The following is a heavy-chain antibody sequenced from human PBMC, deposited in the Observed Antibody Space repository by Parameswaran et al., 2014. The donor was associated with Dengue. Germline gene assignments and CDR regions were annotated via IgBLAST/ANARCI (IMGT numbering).Heavy chain of an antibody. V-gene: IGHV2-5*01. Sequence: VRQAPGKALEWLALIYWNDDTRYSPSLKSRLTITKDTSKNQVVLTMTNMDPVDTATYYCAHSVSYEDWFDPWGQGTLVTVSS. J-gene: IGHJ5*02. CDR2: IYWNDDT. D-gene: IGHD5-12*01. CDR3: AHSVSYEDWFDP.